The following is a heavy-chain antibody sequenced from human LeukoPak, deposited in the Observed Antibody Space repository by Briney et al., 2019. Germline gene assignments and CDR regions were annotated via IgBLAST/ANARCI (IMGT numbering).Heavy chain of an antibody. CDR3: ARVSGSSWSPHFDY. J-gene: IGHJ4*02. Sequence: ASVKVSCKASGYTFTSYGISWVRQAPGQGLEWMGWISAYNGNTNYAQKLQGRVTMTRDTSTSTVYMELSSLRSEDTAVYYCARVSGSSWSPHFDYWGQGTLVTVSS. V-gene: IGHV1-18*01. CDR1: GYTFTSYG. D-gene: IGHD6-13*01. CDR2: ISAYNGNT.